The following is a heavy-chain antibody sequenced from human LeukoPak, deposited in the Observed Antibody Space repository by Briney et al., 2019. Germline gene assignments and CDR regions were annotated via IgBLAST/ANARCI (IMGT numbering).Heavy chain of an antibody. D-gene: IGHD3-3*01. CDR1: GGSISSGSYY. J-gene: IGHJ5*02. Sequence: PSETLSLTCTVSGGSISSGSYYWSWIRQPAGKGLEWIGRIYTSGSTNYNPSLKSRVTISVDTSKNQFSLKLSSVTAADTAVYYCARRPSSYYDFWSGYLNNWFDPWGQGTLVTVSS. CDR2: IYTSGST. CDR3: ARRPSSYYDFWSGYLNNWFDP. V-gene: IGHV4-61*02.